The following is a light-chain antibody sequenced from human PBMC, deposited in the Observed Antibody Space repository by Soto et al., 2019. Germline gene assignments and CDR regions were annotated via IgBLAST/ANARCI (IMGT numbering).Light chain of an antibody. CDR2: GAS. V-gene: IGKV3-15*01. Sequence: EIEMTQSPATLSVSPGEGATLSCRASQSVDRNLAWYQQKPGQAPRLLVYGASTRATGIPARFSGSGSGTEFTLTISSLQSEDFAVYHCQQYNNWPTWTVGQGTKVGIK. CDR3: QQYNNWPTWT. J-gene: IGKJ1*01. CDR1: QSVDRN.